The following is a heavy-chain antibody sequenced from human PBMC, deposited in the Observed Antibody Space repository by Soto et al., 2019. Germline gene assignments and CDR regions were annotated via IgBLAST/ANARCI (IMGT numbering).Heavy chain of an antibody. CDR3: AKALRFLEWLTGY. V-gene: IGHV3-30*18. Sequence: GGSLRLSCAASGFTFSSYGMHWVRQAPGKGLEWVAVISYDGSNKYYADSVKGRFTISRDNSKNTLYLQMNSLRAEDTAVYYCAKALRFLEWLTGYWGQGTLVTSPQ. J-gene: IGHJ4*02. CDR1: GFTFSSYG. CDR2: ISYDGSNK. D-gene: IGHD3-3*01.